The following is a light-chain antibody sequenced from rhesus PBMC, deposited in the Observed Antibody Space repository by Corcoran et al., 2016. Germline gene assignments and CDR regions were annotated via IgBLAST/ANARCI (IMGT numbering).Light chain of an antibody. Sequence: QAALTQSPSVSGSTGRSVTISCTGTSSAIGGYNRGSWYQQHPGKAPKLMIYEVSKRPSGVSDRCSGSKSRNTASLPISGLPAEDEADYYCSSNARSSVLIFGAGTRLTVL. V-gene: IGLV2-13*02. CDR1: SSAIGGYNR. CDR3: SSNARSSVLI. J-gene: IGLJ1*01. CDR2: EVS.